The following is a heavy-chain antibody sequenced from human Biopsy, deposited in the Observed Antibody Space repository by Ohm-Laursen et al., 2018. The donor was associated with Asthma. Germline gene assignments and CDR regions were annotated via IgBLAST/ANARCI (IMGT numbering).Heavy chain of an antibody. CDR2: INSVFGTT. Sequence: SSVKVSCKSFGGTFNTYVIGWVRQAPGQGLEWMGGINSVFGTTTYPQKFQVRVTITADDSTSTVYMELSSLRSEDTAVYYCARKAGSCISRTCYSLDFWGQGTLVTVSS. CDR1: GGTFNTYV. D-gene: IGHD2-2*01. V-gene: IGHV1-69*01. J-gene: IGHJ4*02. CDR3: ARKAGSCISRTCYSLDF.